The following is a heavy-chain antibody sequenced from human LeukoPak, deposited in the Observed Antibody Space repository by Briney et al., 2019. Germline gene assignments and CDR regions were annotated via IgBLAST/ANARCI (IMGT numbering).Heavy chain of an antibody. Sequence: ASVKVSCKASGYTFTSYYMHWVRPAPGQGVEWMGIINPSGGSTSYAQKFQGRVTMTRDMSTSTVYMELSSLRSEDTAVYYCARDPSTSTYYYYMDVWGKGTTVTVSS. V-gene: IGHV1-46*01. D-gene: IGHD2-2*01. CDR3: ARDPSTSTYYYYMDV. CDR2: INPSGGST. CDR1: GYTFTSYY. J-gene: IGHJ6*03.